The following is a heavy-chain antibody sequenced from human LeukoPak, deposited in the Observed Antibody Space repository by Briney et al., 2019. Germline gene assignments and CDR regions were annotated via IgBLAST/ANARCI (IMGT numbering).Heavy chain of an antibody. D-gene: IGHD3-3*01. CDR3: AFWSGYYSNWFDP. CDR1: GASISTDNYY. Sequence: SETLSLTCSVSGASISTDNYYWGWIRQPPGKGPEWIGSIYYRGSTYYNPSLKSRVTISVDTSKNQFSLKVTSVTAADAGVYYCAFWSGYYSNWFDPWGQGILVTVSS. J-gene: IGHJ5*02. V-gene: IGHV4-39*01. CDR2: IYYRGST.